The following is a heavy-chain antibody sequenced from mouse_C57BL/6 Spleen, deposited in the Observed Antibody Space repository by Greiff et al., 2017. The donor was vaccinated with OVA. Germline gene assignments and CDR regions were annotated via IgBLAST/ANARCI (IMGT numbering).Heavy chain of an antibody. Sequence: EVQLQQSVAELVRPGASVKLSCTASGFNITNTYMHWVKQRPEQGLEWIGRIDPANGNTKYAPKFQGKATITADTSSNTAYLQLSSLISEDTAIYYCARGDLWDYDDGGYFDVWGTGTTVTVSS. CDR2: IDPANGNT. CDR3: ARGDLWDYDDGGYFDV. V-gene: IGHV14-3*01. D-gene: IGHD2-4*01. J-gene: IGHJ1*03. CDR1: GFNITNTY.